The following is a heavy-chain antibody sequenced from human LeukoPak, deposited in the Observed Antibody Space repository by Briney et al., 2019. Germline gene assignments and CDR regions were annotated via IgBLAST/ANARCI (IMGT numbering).Heavy chain of an antibody. CDR2: ISGSGGST. CDR1: GFTFSSYG. V-gene: IGHV3-23*01. D-gene: IGHD3-22*01. J-gene: IGHJ5*02. Sequence: GRSLRLSCAASGFTFSSYGMHWVRQAPGMGLEWVSAISGSGGSTYYADSVKGRFTISRDNSKNTLYLQMNSLRAEDTAVYYCAKSVTDYYDSSGYYEGQWFDPWGQGTLVTVSS. CDR3: AKSVTDYYDSSGYYEGQWFDP.